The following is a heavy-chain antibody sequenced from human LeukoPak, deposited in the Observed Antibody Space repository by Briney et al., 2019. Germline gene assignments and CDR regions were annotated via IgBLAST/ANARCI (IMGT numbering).Heavy chain of an antibody. V-gene: IGHV4-31*03. Sequence: PSETLSLTCTVSGGSISSGGYYWGWIRQHPGKGLEWIGYIYYSGSTYYNPSLKSRVTISVDTSKNQFSLKLSSVTAADTAVYYCAISTVTTFDYWGQGTLVTVSS. CDR2: IYYSGST. J-gene: IGHJ4*02. D-gene: IGHD4-17*01. CDR1: GGSISSGGYY. CDR3: AISTVTTFDY.